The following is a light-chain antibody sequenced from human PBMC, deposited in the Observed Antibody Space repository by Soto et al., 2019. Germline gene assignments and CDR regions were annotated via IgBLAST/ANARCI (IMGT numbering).Light chain of an antibody. CDR2: GAS. J-gene: IGKJ1*01. CDR3: QHYNDWPPTWT. V-gene: IGKV3-15*01. Sequence: EIVMTQSPATLSVSPAERATLSCRASQSISTKLAWYQQKPGQAPRVLIYGASTRATGIPARFSGSGSGTVFTLTISSLQSEDFAVYHCQHYNDWPPTWTFGQGTRVEIK. CDR1: QSISTK.